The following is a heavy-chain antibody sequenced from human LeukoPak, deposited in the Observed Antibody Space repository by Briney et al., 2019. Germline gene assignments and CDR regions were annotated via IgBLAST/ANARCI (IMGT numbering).Heavy chain of an antibody. CDR2: ISGSGGST. D-gene: IGHD6-19*01. Sequence: GGSLRLSCAASGFTFSSYAMSWVRQAPGKGLEWVSAISGSGGSTYYADSVKGRFTISRDNSKNTLYLQMNSLRAEDTAVYYCAKDLERIAVASDYYYYGMDVWGQGTTVTVSS. J-gene: IGHJ6*02. V-gene: IGHV3-23*01. CDR1: GFTFSSYA. CDR3: AKDLERIAVASDYYYYGMDV.